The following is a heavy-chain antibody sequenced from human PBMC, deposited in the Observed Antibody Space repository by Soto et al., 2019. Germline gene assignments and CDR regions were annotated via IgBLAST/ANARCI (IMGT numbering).Heavy chain of an antibody. CDR2: IWYDGSNK. D-gene: IGHD2-2*01. CDR3: ARAPYCSSTSCPRRTYYYYGMDV. V-gene: IGHV3-33*01. Sequence: GGSLRLSCAASGFTFSSYGMHWVRQAPGKGLELVAVIWYDGSNKYYADSVKGRFTISRDNSKNTLYLQMNSLRAEDTAVYYCARAPYCSSTSCPRRTYYYYGMDVWGQGTTVTVSS. J-gene: IGHJ6*02. CDR1: GFTFSSYG.